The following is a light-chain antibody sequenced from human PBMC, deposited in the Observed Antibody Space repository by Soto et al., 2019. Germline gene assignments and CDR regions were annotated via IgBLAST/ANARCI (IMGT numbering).Light chain of an antibody. CDR2: GNS. CDR3: QSYDGSLSAVL. Sequence: QSVLTQPPSVSGAPGQRVTISCTGSSSNIGAGYDVHWYQQLPGTAPKLLIYGNSNRPSGVPDRFSGSKSGTSASLAITGLQPEDEADYSCQSYDGSLSAVLFGGGTKLTVL. CDR1: SSNIGAGYD. J-gene: IGLJ2*01. V-gene: IGLV1-40*01.